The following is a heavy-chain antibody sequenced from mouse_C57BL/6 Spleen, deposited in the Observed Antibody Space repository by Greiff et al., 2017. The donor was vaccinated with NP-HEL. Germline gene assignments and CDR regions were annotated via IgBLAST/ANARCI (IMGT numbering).Heavy chain of an antibody. V-gene: IGHV1-47*01. D-gene: IGHD2-5*01. CDR1: GYTFTTYP. Sequence: VKLVESGAELVKPGASVKMSCKASGYTFTTYPIEWMKQNHGKSLEWIGNFHPYNDDTKYNEKFKGKATLTVEKSSSTVYLELSRLTSDDSAVYYCARGRAYYSNYDAMDYWGQGTSVTVSS. CDR2: FHPYNDDT. CDR3: ARGRAYYSNYDAMDY. J-gene: IGHJ4*01.